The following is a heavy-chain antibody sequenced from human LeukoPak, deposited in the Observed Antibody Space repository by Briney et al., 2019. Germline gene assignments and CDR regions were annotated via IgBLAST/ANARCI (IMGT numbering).Heavy chain of an antibody. Sequence: PSGTLSLTCAVSGYSISSGYYWGWIRQPPGKGLEWIGIFYHSGSTYHNPSLKSRVTISVDTSKNQFSLKLSSVTAADTAVYYCARDSRAGYSSGWYLIDYWGQGTLVTVSS. J-gene: IGHJ4*02. D-gene: IGHD6-19*01. CDR2: FYHSGST. CDR1: GYSISSGYY. V-gene: IGHV4-38-2*02. CDR3: ARDSRAGYSSGWYLIDY.